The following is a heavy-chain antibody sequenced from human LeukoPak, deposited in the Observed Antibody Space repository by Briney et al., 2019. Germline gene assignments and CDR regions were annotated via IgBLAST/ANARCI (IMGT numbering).Heavy chain of an antibody. V-gene: IGHV3-33*01. D-gene: IGHD3-3*01. CDR2: IWYDGSNK. CDR1: GFTISSYG. J-gene: IGHJ6*02. Sequence: GGSLRLSCAASGFTISSYGMHWVRQAPGKGLEWVAVIWYDGSNKYHTDSVKGRFTISRDNSKNTLYLQMNSLRAEDTAVYYCARDFSYYYGMDVWGQGTTVTVSS. CDR3: ARDFSYYYGMDV.